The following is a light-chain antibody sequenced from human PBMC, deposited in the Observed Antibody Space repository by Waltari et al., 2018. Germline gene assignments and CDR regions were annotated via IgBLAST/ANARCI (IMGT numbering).Light chain of an antibody. V-gene: IGLV1-47*01. CDR3: AAWDDSVTGEV. J-gene: IGLJ3*02. CDR2: NSD. CDR1: SSNIGNNY. Sequence: QSVLTQPPSMSGTPGQRVTISCSGSSSNIGNNYVCWYQQLPGTAPKLLIYNSDQRPSVVPDRFSGSTSGTSASLAISGLRSEDDGDYYCAAWDDSVTGEVFGGGTRLTVL.